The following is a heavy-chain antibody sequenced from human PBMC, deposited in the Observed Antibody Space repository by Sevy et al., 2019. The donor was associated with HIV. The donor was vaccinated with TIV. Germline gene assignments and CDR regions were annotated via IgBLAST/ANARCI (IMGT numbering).Heavy chain of an antibody. D-gene: IGHD3-3*01. CDR1: GGSISSGRYY. J-gene: IGHJ4*02. Sequence: SETLSLTCTVSGGSISSGRYYWGWIRQRAGKGLEWIGRFDTSGGTNYNPSLNSRVIISVDTSKNQFFLKLTSVTAADTAVYYCVYDSDQWGQGILVTVSS. V-gene: IGHV4-61*02. CDR3: VYDSDQ. CDR2: FDTSGGT.